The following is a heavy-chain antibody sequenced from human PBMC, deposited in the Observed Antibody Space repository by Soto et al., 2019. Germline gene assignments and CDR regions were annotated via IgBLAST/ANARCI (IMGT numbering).Heavy chain of an antibody. CDR3: ASTYCSGGSCYSEIYYGMEV. V-gene: IGHV4-39*01. D-gene: IGHD2-15*01. CDR2: IYYSGST. CDR1: VGSIGGSSYY. Sequence: SETLYLTCTVSVGSIGGSSYYWGWIRQPPGKGLEWIGSIYYSGSTYYNPSLKSRVTISVDTSKNQFSLKLSSVTAADTAVYYCASTYCSGGSCYSEIYYGMEVWGQGTTVTV. J-gene: IGHJ6*02.